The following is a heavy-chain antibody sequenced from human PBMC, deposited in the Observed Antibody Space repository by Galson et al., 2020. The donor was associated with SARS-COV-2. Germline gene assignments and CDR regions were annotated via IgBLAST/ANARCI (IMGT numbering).Heavy chain of an antibody. J-gene: IGHJ4*02. Sequence: SVKVSCKASGGTFSSYAISWVRQAPGQGLEWMGGIIPIFGTANYAHKFQGRVTITADESTSTAYMELSSLRSEDTAVYYCARDPGDYYGSGSYYMNWGQGTLVTVSS. CDR2: IIPIFGTA. CDR3: ARDPGDYYGSGSYYMN. V-gene: IGHV1-69*13. CDR1: GGTFSSYA. D-gene: IGHD3-10*01.